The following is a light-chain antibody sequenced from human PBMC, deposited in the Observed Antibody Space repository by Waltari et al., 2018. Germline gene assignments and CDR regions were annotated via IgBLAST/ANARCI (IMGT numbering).Light chain of an antibody. Sequence: TGRARQTIGTYLHWYQQKPRKAPKRLIYAASSLQTGVPSRVSGSGSGADFTLTISGLQPEDFATYYGQQSYTDIVTFGPGTKGDIK. J-gene: IGKJ3*01. V-gene: IGKV1-39*01. CDR2: AAS. CDR1: QTIGTY. CDR3: QQSYTDIVT.